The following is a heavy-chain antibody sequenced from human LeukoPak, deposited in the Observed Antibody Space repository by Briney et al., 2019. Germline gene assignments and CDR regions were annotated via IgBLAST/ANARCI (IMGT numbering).Heavy chain of an antibody. V-gene: IGHV1-2*02. Sequence: GASVKVSCKASGYTFTGYYMHWARQAPGQGLEWMGWINPNSGGTNYAQKFQGRVTMTRDTSISTAYMELSRLRSDDTAVYYCARSSGYLKSAFDFDYWGQGTLVTVSS. CDR2: INPNSGGT. D-gene: IGHD3-22*01. J-gene: IGHJ4*02. CDR1: GYTFTGYY. CDR3: ARSSGYLKSAFDFDY.